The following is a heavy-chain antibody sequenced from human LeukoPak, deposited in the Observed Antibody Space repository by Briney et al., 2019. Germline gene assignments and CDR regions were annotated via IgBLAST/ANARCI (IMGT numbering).Heavy chain of an antibody. CDR2: ISYDGSNK. Sequence: GRSLRLSCAASGFTFSSYAMHWVRQAPGKGLEWVAVISYDGSNKYYADSVKGRFTISRDNSKNTLYLQMNSLRAEDTAVYYCARDSISVGATLFDYWGQGTLVTVSS. V-gene: IGHV3-30*01. CDR3: ARDSISVGATLFDY. J-gene: IGHJ4*02. D-gene: IGHD1-26*01. CDR1: GFTFSSYA.